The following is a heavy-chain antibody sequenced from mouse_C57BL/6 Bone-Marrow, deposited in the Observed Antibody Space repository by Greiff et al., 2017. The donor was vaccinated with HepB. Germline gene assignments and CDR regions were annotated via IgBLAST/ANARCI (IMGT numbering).Heavy chain of an antibody. CDR3: ARDDPFYAMDY. CDR2: IYPGNSDT. Sequence: EVQLQQSGTVLARPGASVKMSCKTSGYTFTSYWMHWVNQRPGQGLEWIGAIYPGNSDTSYNQKFKGKAKLTAVTSASTAYMQLSSLTSEDSAVYFCARDDPFYAMDYWGQGTSVTVSS. J-gene: IGHJ4*01. D-gene: IGHD2-3*01. V-gene: IGHV1-5*01. CDR1: GYTFTSYW.